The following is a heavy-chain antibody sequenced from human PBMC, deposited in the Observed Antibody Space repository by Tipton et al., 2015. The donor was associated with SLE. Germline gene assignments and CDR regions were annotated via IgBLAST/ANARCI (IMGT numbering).Heavy chain of an antibody. D-gene: IGHD3-10*01. CDR1: GFTFSSYA. V-gene: IGHV4-34*01. CDR3: ARRGSGSYDI. CDR2: INHSGSA. J-gene: IGHJ3*02. Sequence: LRLSCAASGFTFSSYALSWVRQAPGKGLEWIGKINHSGSANYNPSLKSRVTISVDTSKNQFSLKLSSVTAADTAVYYCARRGSGSYDIWGQGTMVTVSS.